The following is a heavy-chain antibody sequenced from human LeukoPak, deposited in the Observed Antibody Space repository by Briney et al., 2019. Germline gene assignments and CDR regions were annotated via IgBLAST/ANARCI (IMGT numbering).Heavy chain of an antibody. CDR1: GGSISSYY. J-gene: IGHJ4*02. D-gene: IGHD2-2*01. CDR2: IYTSGNI. V-gene: IGHV4-4*07. CDR3: AKSGCSSTSCYQADY. Sequence: PSETLSLTCTVSGGSISSYYWSWIRQPAGKGLEWIGRIYTSGNINYNPSLKSRVTISVDTSKNQFSLKLSSVTAADTAVYYCAKSGCSSTSCYQADYWGQGTLVTVSS.